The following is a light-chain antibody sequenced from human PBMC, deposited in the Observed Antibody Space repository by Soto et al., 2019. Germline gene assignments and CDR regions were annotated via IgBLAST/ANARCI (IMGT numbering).Light chain of an antibody. Sequence: EIVMTQSPATLSVSPGERATLSCRASQSVNSNLAWYRQKPGQAPRLLISDASTRATGVPARFSGSGSGTEFTLTISSLQSEDSGIYFCQQYNFWTQLTFGGGTKVEIK. CDR2: DAS. V-gene: IGKV3-15*01. J-gene: IGKJ4*01. CDR1: QSVNSN. CDR3: QQYNFWTQLT.